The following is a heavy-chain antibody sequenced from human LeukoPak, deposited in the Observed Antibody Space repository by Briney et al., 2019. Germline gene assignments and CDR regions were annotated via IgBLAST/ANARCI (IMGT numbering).Heavy chain of an antibody. CDR1: GGSISSYY. CDR2: IYYSGST. CDR3: ARRGTTLYWYFDL. Sequence: SETLSLTCTVSGGSISSYYWSWIRQPPGKGLEWIGYIYYSGSTNYNPSLKSRVTISVDTSKNQFSLKLSSVTAADTAVYYCARRGTTLYWYFDLWGRGTLVTVSS. J-gene: IGHJ2*01. D-gene: IGHD1-7*01. V-gene: IGHV4-59*08.